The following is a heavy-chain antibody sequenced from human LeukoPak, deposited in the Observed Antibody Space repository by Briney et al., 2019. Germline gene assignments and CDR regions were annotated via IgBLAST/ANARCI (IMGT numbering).Heavy chain of an antibody. J-gene: IGHJ2*01. CDR2: IYFTGST. D-gene: IGHD5-18*01. CDR3: ARVGKSGDSYGYWYFDL. CDR1: GGSISTYY. V-gene: IGHV4-59*01. Sequence: PSETLSLTCTVSGGSISTYYWSWIRQPPGKGLEWIGYIYFTGSTNYNPSLKSRVTISVDTSKNQFSLKLSSVTAADTAVYYCARVGKSGDSYGYWYFDLWGRGTLVTVSS.